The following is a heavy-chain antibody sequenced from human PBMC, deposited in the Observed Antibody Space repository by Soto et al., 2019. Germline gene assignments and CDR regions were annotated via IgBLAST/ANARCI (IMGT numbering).Heavy chain of an antibody. D-gene: IGHD3-10*01. CDR2: IYYSGST. V-gene: IGHV4-59*01. Sequence: SETLSLTCTVSEGSISSYYWSWIRQPPGKGLEWIGYIYYSGSTNYNPSLKSRVTISVDTSKNQFSLKLSSVTAADTAVYYCARALDGSFDYWGQGTLVTVSS. J-gene: IGHJ4*02. CDR3: ARALDGSFDY. CDR1: EGSISSYY.